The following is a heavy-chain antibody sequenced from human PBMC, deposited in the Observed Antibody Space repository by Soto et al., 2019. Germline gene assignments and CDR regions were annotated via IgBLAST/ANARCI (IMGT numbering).Heavy chain of an antibody. CDR3: PILSHCKFDY. CDR2: ISDSADRI. V-gene: IGHV3-23*01. D-gene: IGHD2-21*02. CDR1: GFSFSNNS. Sequence: GGALRLTCTASGFSFSNNSMCWLRLAPGKGLNRKKYISDSADRIYYADSVRSRFTFSRDNSNNMMYLQMNSMRGEDTAVYYWPILSHCKFDYWGQGALVTVSS. J-gene: IGHJ4*02.